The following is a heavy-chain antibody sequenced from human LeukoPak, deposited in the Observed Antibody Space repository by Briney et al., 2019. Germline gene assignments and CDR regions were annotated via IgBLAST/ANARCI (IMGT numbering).Heavy chain of an antibody. CDR1: GFTFSNYW. CDR2: IKQDGSEK. Sequence: GGSLRLSCAASGFTFSNYWMSCVRQAPGKGLEWVANIKQDGSEKYYVDSVKGRFTISRDNAKSSLYLQMDSLRAEDTTVYYCARGEFHLPFDIWGQGTMVTLSS. J-gene: IGHJ3*02. D-gene: IGHD3-10*01. V-gene: IGHV3-7*04. CDR3: ARGEFHLPFDI.